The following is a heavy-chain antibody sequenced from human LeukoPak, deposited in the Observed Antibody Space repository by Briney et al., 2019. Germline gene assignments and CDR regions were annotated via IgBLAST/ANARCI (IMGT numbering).Heavy chain of an antibody. V-gene: IGHV4-4*07. CDR2: IYTSGST. D-gene: IGHD2-2*01. J-gene: IGHJ5*02. CDR3: ARDQEYQLHNWFDP. Sequence: SETLSLTCTVSGGSISSYYWSWIRQPAGKGLEWIGRIYTSGSTNYNPSLKSRVTMSVDTSKNQFSLKLSSVTAADTAVYYCARDQEYQLHNWFDPWGQGTLVTVSS. CDR1: GGSISSYY.